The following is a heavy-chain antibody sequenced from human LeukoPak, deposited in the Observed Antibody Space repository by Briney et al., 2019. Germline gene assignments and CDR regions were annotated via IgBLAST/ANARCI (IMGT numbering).Heavy chain of an antibody. CDR1: GDTVSSNSAT. V-gene: IGHV6-1*01. CDR2: TYYRSKWYK. J-gene: IGHJ1*01. Sequence: SQTLSLTCAISGDTVSSNSATWNWIRQSPSRGLEWLRRTYYRSKWYKYYAVSVKGRITINPDTSKNQFSLQLNSVTPEDTAVYYCARGPSYFQHWGQGTLVTVSS. CDR3: ARGPSYFQH.